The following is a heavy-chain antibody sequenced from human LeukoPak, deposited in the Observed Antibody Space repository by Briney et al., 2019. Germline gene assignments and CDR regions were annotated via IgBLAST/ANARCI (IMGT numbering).Heavy chain of an antibody. D-gene: IGHD6-13*01. V-gene: IGHV3-30*04. Sequence: PGGSLRLSCAASGFTFSSYAMHWVRQAPGKGLEWVAVILYDGSNKYYADSVKGRFTISRDNSKNTLYLQMNSLRAEDTAVYYCARDGGYSSPMDVWGQGTTVTVSS. J-gene: IGHJ6*02. CDR3: ARDGGYSSPMDV. CDR2: ILYDGSNK. CDR1: GFTFSSYA.